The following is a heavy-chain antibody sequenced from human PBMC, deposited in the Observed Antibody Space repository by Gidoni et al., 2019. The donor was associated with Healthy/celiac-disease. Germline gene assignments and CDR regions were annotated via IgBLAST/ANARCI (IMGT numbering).Heavy chain of an antibody. D-gene: IGHD6-13*01. CDR3: ARRPGYSSSRRLGSWFDP. CDR1: GGSFSGYY. Sequence: QVQLQQWGAGLLKPSETLSLTCAVYGGSFSGYYWSWIRQPPGKGLEWIGEINHSGSTNYTPPLKSRVTISVDTSKNQFSLKLSSVTAADTAVYYCARRPGYSSSRRLGSWFDPWGQGTLVTVSS. CDR2: INHSGST. V-gene: IGHV4-34*01. J-gene: IGHJ5*02.